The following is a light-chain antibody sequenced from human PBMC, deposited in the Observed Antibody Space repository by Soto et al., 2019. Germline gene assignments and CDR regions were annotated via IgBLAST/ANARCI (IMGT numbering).Light chain of an antibody. CDR1: QSVSSNY. CDR2: GAS. Sequence: EIVLTQSPGTLSLSPGERATLYCRASQSVSSNYLAWYQQKPGQAPRLLIYGASSRATGIPDRFSGSGSGTDFTLTISRLAPEDFAVYYCQQYGSSPETFGQGTKVDIK. J-gene: IGKJ1*01. V-gene: IGKV3-20*01. CDR3: QQYGSSPET.